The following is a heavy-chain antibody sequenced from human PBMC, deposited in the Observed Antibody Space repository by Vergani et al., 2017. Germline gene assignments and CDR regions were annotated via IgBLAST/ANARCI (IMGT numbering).Heavy chain of an antibody. CDR2: IHPADSDT. CDR1: GYSFTNYW. CDR3: ARLYGRDSSGSKYFDY. Sequence: EVQLVQSGAELKKPGESLKISCQISGYSFTNYWIGWVRQMPGKGLEWMGIIHPADSDTRYSPSFQGQVTISVDKSISTAYLQRSSLRASDSAMYYCARLYGRDSSGSKYFDYWGQGNLGTVSS. D-gene: IGHD3-22*01. J-gene: IGHJ4*02. V-gene: IGHV5-51*01.